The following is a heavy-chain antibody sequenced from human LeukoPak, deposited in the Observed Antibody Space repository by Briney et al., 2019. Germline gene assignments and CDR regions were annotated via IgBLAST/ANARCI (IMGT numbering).Heavy chain of an antibody. CDR2: ISGSGGST. CDR3: AKGGSVAGWYHFDY. D-gene: IGHD6-19*01. V-gene: IGHV3-23*01. J-gene: IGHJ4*02. Sequence: PGGSLRLSCAASGFTFSSYAMSWVRQAPGKGLEWVSAISGSGGSTYYADSVKGRFTISRGNSKNTLYLQMNSLRAEDTAVYYCAKGGSVAGWYHFDYWGPGTLVTVSS. CDR1: GFTFSSYA.